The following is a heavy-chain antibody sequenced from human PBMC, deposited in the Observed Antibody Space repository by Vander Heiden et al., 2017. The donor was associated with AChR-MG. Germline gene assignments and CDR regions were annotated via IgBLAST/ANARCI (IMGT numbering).Heavy chain of an antibody. J-gene: IGHJ5*02. Sequence: QVQLVESGGGLVHPGRSLRLPCAASGFTLSSHAMRGVRQATGKGLEWVAVISYDGSNKYYADSVKGRFTIYRDNAKNTLYLQMNSLRAEDTAVYYWARDADGWFDPWGQGTLVTVSS. CDR1: GFTLSSHA. CDR2: ISYDGSNK. CDR3: ARDADGWFDP. V-gene: IGHV3-30-3*01.